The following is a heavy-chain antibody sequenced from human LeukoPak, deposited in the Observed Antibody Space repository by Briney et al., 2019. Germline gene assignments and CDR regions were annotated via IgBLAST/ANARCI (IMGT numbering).Heavy chain of an antibody. CDR2: ISSSGSTI. Sequence: GGSLRLSCAASGFTFSSYEMNWVRQAPGKGLEWVSYISSSGSTIYYADSVKGRFTISRDNAKNSLYLQMNSLRAEDTAVYYCASQLRFLEWPGGYMDVWGKGTTVTVSS. D-gene: IGHD3-3*01. CDR3: ASQLRFLEWPGGYMDV. J-gene: IGHJ6*03. CDR1: GFTFSSYE. V-gene: IGHV3-48*03.